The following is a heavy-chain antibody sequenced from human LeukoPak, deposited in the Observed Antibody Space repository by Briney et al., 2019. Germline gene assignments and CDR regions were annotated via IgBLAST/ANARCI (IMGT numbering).Heavy chain of an antibody. Sequence: SETLSLTCTVSGGSISNYYWSWIRQPPGKGLEWIGYIYYSGSTNYNPSLKSRVTMSVDTSKNQFSLKLSSVTAADTAAYYCARGYSSSWYDYWGQGTLVTVSS. J-gene: IGHJ4*02. D-gene: IGHD6-6*01. V-gene: IGHV4-59*01. CDR3: ARGYSSSWYDY. CDR2: IYYSGST. CDR1: GGSISNYY.